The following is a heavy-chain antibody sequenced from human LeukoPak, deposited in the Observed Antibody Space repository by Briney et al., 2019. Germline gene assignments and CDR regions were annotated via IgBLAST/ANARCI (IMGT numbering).Heavy chain of an antibody. CDR2: ISSSGTTI. D-gene: IGHD6-13*01. CDR3: AKDRGIAAAGLFDY. V-gene: IGHV3-48*04. J-gene: IGHJ4*02. CDR1: GFTFRTSG. Sequence: PGGSLRLSCAASGFTFRTSGMNWVRQAPGKGLEWVSYISSSGTTISYAQSVKGRFTISRDNAKNSLYLQMNSLRAEDTAVYYCAKDRGIAAAGLFDYWGQGTLVTVSS.